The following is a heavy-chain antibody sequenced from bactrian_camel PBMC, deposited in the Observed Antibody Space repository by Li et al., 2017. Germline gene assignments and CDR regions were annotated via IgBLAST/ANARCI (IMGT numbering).Heavy chain of an antibody. D-gene: IGHD8*01. V-gene: IGHV3S55*01. Sequence: QVQLVESGGGSVQAGGSLRLSCIDSGFTFAEHNMAWYRQAPGDECELVSVIGGHGTTAYVDSVKGRFTISQEDGQNTFYLQMNNLQAEDTAMYFCAADVANTALGRGGRWARLRDVDWNYWGQGTQVTVS. CDR1: GFTFAEHN. CDR2: IGGHGTT. J-gene: IGHJ4*01. CDR3: AADVANTALGRGGRWARLRDVDWNY.